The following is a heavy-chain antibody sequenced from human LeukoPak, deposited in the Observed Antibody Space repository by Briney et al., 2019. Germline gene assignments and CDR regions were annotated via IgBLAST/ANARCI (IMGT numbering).Heavy chain of an antibody. D-gene: IGHD6-13*01. CDR3: AKDLIIYSSSRRAFDY. Sequence: TGGSLRLSCAASGFTFSSYGMSWVRQAPGKGLEWVSAISGSGGSTYYADSVKGRFTISRDNSKNTLYLQMNSLRAEDTAVYYCAKDLIIYSSSRRAFDYWGQGTLVTVSS. J-gene: IGHJ4*02. V-gene: IGHV3-23*01. CDR2: ISGSGGST. CDR1: GFTFSSYG.